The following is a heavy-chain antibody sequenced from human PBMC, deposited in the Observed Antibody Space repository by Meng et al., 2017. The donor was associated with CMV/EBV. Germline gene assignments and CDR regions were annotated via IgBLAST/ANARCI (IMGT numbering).Heavy chain of an antibody. Sequence: GSGPGLGNPSRTLSLTCTFSGGSISSYYWCWIRQPAGKGLEWIGRIYTSGSTNYNPSLKSRVTMSVDTSKNQFSLKLSSVTAADTAVYYCARVLRWNGVIDYWGQGTLVTVSS. CDR3: ARVLRWNGVIDY. CDR2: IYTSGST. CDR1: GGSISSYY. J-gene: IGHJ4*02. D-gene: IGHD4-23*01. V-gene: IGHV4-4*07.